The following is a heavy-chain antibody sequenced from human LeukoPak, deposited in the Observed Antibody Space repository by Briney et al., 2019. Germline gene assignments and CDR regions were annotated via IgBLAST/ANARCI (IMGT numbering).Heavy chain of an antibody. D-gene: IGHD6-19*01. Sequence: PGGSLRLSCAASGFTFSSYAMHWVRQAPGKGLEWVSFIRYDRSIKYYADSVEGRFTISRDNSKNTLYLQMNSLRADDTAVYYCAKGIAVAGTELADWGQGTLVTVSA. CDR1: GFTFSSYA. CDR2: IRYDRSIK. J-gene: IGHJ4*02. CDR3: AKGIAVAGTELAD. V-gene: IGHV3-30*02.